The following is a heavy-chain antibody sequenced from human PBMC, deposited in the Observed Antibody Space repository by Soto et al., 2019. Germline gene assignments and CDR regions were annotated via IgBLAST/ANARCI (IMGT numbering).Heavy chain of an antibody. D-gene: IGHD3-10*01. J-gene: IGHJ4*02. Sequence: GGSLRLSCAASGFTFSSYSMNWVRQAPGKGLEWVADISRIGSETHYVDSVEGRFTVSRDNAKNSLYLQMNSLRAEDTAVYYCARVLNLVGESFFDYWGQGTLVTVSS. CDR3: ARVLNLVGESFFDY. V-gene: IGHV3-21*04. CDR1: GFTFSSYS. CDR2: ISRIGSET.